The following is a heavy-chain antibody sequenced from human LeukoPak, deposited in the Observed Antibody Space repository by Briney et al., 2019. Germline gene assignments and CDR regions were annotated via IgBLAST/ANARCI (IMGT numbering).Heavy chain of an antibody. D-gene: IGHD3-22*01. V-gene: IGHV3-23*01. CDR3: AKGQAVIDY. Sequence: VGVLRLSCAASGFTFSNYALSWVRQAPGKGLEWVSTISGSGGSTGYADSVKGRFTISRDNSKNTLYLQMNSLRAEDTAVYYCAKGQAVIDYWGQGTLVTVS. J-gene: IGHJ4*02. CDR1: GFTFSNYA. CDR2: ISGSGGST.